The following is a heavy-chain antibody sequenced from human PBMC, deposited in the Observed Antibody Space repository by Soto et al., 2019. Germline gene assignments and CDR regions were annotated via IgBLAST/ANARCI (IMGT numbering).Heavy chain of an antibody. J-gene: IGHJ4*02. CDR3: AKDLGTTQRWPDF. CDR2: ISYDGRIK. CDR1: GFTFSTFG. D-gene: IGHD1-7*01. Sequence: QVQLVESGGGVVQPGRSLRLSCAASGFTFSTFGMHWVRQAPDKGLEWVAVISYDGRIKYYSDSVKGRFTISRDNSQRTLYLQMTSLRVEDTAVYYCAKDLGTTQRWPDFWGQGTLVTVSS. V-gene: IGHV3-30*18.